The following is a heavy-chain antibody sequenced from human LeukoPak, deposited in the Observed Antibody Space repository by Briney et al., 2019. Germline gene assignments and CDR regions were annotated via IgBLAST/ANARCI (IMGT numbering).Heavy chain of an antibody. Sequence: GGSLRLSCAASGFTFSSYAMHWVRQAPGKGLEWVAVISYDGSNKFYADSVKGRFTFSRDNAMNSLYLQMNSLRVEDTAVYYCARDPGIAAAGTVGYFDSWGQGILVTVSS. CDR1: GFTFSSYA. V-gene: IGHV3-30*04. CDR3: ARDPGIAAAGTVGYFDS. D-gene: IGHD6-13*01. CDR2: ISYDGSNK. J-gene: IGHJ4*02.